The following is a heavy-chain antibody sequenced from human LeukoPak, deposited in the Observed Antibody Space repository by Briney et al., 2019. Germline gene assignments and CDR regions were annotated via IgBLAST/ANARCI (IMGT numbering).Heavy chain of an antibody. J-gene: IGHJ3*02. Sequence: PGGSPRLSCAASGFTFSIYSMNWVRQAPGKGLEWLSYISSSSSTINYADSVKGRFTISRDNAKNSLYLQMNSLRAEDTAVYYCARVGVVIPKGDAFDIWGQGTMVTVSS. CDR1: GFTFSIYS. D-gene: IGHD3-3*01. CDR3: ARVGVVIPKGDAFDI. CDR2: ISSSSSTI. V-gene: IGHV3-48*01.